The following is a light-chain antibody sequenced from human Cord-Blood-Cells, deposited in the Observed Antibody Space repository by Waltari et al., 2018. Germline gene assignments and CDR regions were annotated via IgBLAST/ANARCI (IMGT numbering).Light chain of an antibody. CDR1: SSDVGSYNL. V-gene: IGLV2-23*02. J-gene: IGLJ2*01. Sequence: QSALTQPASVSGSPGQSITISCTGTSSDVGSYNLVSWYQQHPGKAPKLWIYEVSKRPAGVSNRFSGSKSGNTASLTISGLQAEDEADYYCCSYAGSSTLVFGGGTKLTVL. CDR3: CSYAGSSTLV. CDR2: EVS.